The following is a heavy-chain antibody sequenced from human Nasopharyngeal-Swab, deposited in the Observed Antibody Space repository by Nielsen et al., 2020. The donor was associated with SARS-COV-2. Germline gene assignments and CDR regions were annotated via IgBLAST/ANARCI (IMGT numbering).Heavy chain of an antibody. V-gene: IGHV3-21*01. CDR1: GFTFSSYS. Sequence: GESLKISCAASGFTFSSYSMNWVRQAPGKGLEWVSSTSSSSSYIYYADSVKGRFTISRDNAKNSLYLQMNSLRAEDTAVYYCASLGATEPTSYYYYGMDVWGQGTTVTVSS. D-gene: IGHD5-12*01. CDR3: ASLGATEPTSYYYYGMDV. J-gene: IGHJ6*02. CDR2: TSSSSSYI.